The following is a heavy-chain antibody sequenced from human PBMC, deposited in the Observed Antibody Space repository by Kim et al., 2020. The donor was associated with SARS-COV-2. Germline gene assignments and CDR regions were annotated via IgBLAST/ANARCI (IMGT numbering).Heavy chain of an antibody. CDR3: ASRRGYYSTPWVYYYGMDV. Sequence: SETLSLTCAVYGGSFSGSYWSWIRQPPGKGLEWIGEINHSGSTNYNPSLKSRVTISVDTSKNQFSLKLSSVTAADTAVYYCASRRGYYSTPWVYYYGMDVWGQGTTVTVSS. CDR1: GGSFSGSY. J-gene: IGHJ6*02. CDR2: INHSGST. D-gene: IGHD4-4*01. V-gene: IGHV4-34*01.